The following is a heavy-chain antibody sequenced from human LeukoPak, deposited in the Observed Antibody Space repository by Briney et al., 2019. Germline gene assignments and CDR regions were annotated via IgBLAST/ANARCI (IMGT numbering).Heavy chain of an antibody. CDR3: ARNVDTAMGRGDYYYMDV. CDR2: INPNSGGT. V-gene: IGHV1-2*02. Sequence: ASVKVSCKASGYTFTGYSMHWVRQAPRQGLEWMGWINPNSGGTNYAQKFQGRVTMTRDTSISTAYMELSRLRSDDTAVYYCARNVDTAMGRGDYYYMDVWGKGTTVTVSS. CDR1: GYTFTGYS. D-gene: IGHD5-18*01. J-gene: IGHJ6*03.